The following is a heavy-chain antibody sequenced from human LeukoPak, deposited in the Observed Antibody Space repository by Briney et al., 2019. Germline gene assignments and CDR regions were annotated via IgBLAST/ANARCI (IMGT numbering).Heavy chain of an antibody. Sequence: SETLSLTCTVSGGSISSYYWSWVRQPPGKGLEWIGYIYYSGSTIYNPSLKSRVTISVDTSKNQFSLKLSSVTAADTAVYYCARRSSELDAFDIWGQGTMVTVSS. CDR3: ARRSSELDAFDI. J-gene: IGHJ3*02. CDR1: GGSISSYY. D-gene: IGHD1-26*01. CDR2: IYYSGST. V-gene: IGHV4-59*08.